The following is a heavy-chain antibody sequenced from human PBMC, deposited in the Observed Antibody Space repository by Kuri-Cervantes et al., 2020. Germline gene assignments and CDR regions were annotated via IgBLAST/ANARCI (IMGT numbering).Heavy chain of an antibody. Sequence: GSLRLSCTVSGGSISSSSYYWGWIRQPPGKGLEWIGSIYYSGSTYYNPSLKSRVTISVDTSKNQFSLKLSSVTAADTAVYYCARSHIGAAGKEGDDYWGQGTLVTVSS. V-gene: IGHV4-39*01. CDR2: IYYSGST. D-gene: IGHD6-13*01. CDR1: GGSISSSSYY. CDR3: ARSHIGAAGKEGDDY. J-gene: IGHJ4*02.